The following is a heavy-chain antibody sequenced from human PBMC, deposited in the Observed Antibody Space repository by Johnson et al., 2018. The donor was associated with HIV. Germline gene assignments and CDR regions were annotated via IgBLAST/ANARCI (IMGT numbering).Heavy chain of an antibody. CDR2: IYSGGST. CDR1: GFIVSSNY. J-gene: IGHJ3*02. Sequence: VQLVESGGGLVQPGWSLRLSCAASGFIVSSNYMSWVRQAPGKGLEWVSVIYSGGSTYYADSVKGRFTISRDNPKNTLYLQMNSLRAEDTAVYYCARDWAACSGGSCRGNAFDIWGQGTMVTVSS. D-gene: IGHD2-15*01. CDR3: ARDWAACSGGSCRGNAFDI. V-gene: IGHV3-53*01.